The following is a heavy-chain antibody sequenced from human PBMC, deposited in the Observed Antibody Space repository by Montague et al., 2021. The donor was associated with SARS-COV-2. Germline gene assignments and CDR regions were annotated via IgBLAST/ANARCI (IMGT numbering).Heavy chain of an antibody. CDR1: GGSLSTYY. J-gene: IGHJ6*02. CDR3: ARNAYNHYGLDV. V-gene: IGHV4-59*08. Sequence: SETLSLTCSVSGGSLSTYYWSWIRQPPGKGLEWIGYIDDSGTTRYNPSLRSRATISLDLFKNQFSLDLNSVTAADTAVYYCARNAYNHYGLDVWGQGTTVTVSS. CDR2: IDDSGTT.